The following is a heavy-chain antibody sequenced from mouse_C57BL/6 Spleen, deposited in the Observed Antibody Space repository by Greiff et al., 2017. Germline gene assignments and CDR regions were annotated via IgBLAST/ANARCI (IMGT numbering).Heavy chain of an antibody. D-gene: IGHD2-3*01. V-gene: IGHV1-53*01. CDR3: ARGGDGYYVY. J-gene: IGHJ2*01. CDR1: GYTFTSYW. CDR2: INPSNGGT. Sequence: VQVVESGTELVKPGASVKLSCKASGYTFTSYWMPWVKQRPGQGLEWIGNINPSNGGTNYNEKFKSKATLTVDKSSSTAYMQLSSLTSEDSAVYYCARGGDGYYVYWGQGTTLTVSS.